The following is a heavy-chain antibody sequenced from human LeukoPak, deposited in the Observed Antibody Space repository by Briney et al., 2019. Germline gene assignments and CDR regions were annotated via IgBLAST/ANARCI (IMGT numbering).Heavy chain of an antibody. CDR3: ARIKWELPGGFDY. CDR2: IYYSGST. V-gene: IGHV4-59*08. J-gene: IGHJ4*02. Sequence: SETLSLTCTVSRGSTSSYYWSWIRQPPGKGLEWMWYIYYSGSTNYNPSLKSRVTISVDTSKNQFSLKLSAVTAADTAVYYCARIKWELPGGFDYWGQGTLVTVSS. CDR1: RGSTSSYY. D-gene: IGHD1-26*01.